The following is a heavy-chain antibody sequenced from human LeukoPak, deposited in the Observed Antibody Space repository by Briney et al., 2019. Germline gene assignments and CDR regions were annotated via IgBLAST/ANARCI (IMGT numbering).Heavy chain of an antibody. CDR3: AREWQWSYDY. V-gene: IGHV4-30-4*07. D-gene: IGHD2-15*01. CDR1: GGSISSGGYS. J-gene: IGHJ4*02. Sequence: SETLSLTCAVSGGSISSGGYSWSWIRQPPGKGLEWIGYIYYSGSTYYNPSLKSRVTISVDTSKNQFSLKLSSVTAADTAVYYCAREWQWSYDYWGQGTLVTVSS. CDR2: IYYSGST.